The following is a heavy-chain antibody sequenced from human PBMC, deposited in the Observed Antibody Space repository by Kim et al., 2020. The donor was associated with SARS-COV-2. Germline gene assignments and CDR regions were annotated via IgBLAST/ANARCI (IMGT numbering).Heavy chain of an antibody. V-gene: IGHV3-23*01. Sequence: GGSLRLSCAASGFTFSNYAMTWVRQAPGKGLEWVSNISGNGGSTYYADSVKGRFTISRDNSKNTLYLQMNSLRAEDTAVYYCAKRSSGGDYPNWGQGTLVTVSS. J-gene: IGHJ4*02. CDR1: GFTFSNYA. CDR3: AKRSSGGDYPN. D-gene: IGHD4-17*01. CDR2: ISGNGGST.